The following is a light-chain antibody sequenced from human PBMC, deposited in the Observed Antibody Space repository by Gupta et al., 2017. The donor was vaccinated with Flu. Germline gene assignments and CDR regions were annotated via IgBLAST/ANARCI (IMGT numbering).Light chain of an antibody. CDR1: SSNIVAGFD. CDR2: GNN. J-gene: IGLJ3*02. CDR3: QSYDSSRSGWV. V-gene: IGLV1-40*01. Sequence: QSVLMQPPSLSGAPGQSVTISCSGTSSNIVAGFDVHWSQQLPGTAPKLLIYGNNNRPSGVPDRISGSKSGTSASLPITGLQAEDEADYYCQSYDSSRSGWVFGGGTKLTVL.